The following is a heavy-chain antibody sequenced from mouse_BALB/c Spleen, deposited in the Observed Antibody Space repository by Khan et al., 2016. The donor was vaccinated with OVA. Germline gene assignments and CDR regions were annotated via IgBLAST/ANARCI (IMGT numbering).Heavy chain of an antibody. J-gene: IGHJ4*01. D-gene: IGHD2-1*01. CDR3: ARGGGNFLYPMDY. CDR1: GYSFTGYY. CDR2: INPYNGAT. V-gene: IGHV1-31*01. Sequence: EVQLQESGPELVKPGASVKISCKASGYSFTGYYMHWVKQSHVKSLEWIGRINPYNGATSYNQNFKDKASLTVYQSSNTAYMELHSLKSEDSAVYYCARGGGNFLYPMDYWGQGTSVTVSS.